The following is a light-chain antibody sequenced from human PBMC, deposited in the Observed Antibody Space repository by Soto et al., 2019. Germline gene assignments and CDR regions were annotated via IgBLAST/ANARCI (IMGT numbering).Light chain of an antibody. J-gene: IGKJ4*01. CDR2: DAF. V-gene: IGKV3-11*01. CDR1: ENIYNE. Sequence: ETVLTQSPGTLSSSPGERATLSCRASENIYNELAWYQQKPGQAPRLLIYDAFNRATGIPTRFSGGGSETDFTLTISSLQPEDFAVYYCQQRRSWPLTFGGGTKVEI. CDR3: QQRRSWPLT.